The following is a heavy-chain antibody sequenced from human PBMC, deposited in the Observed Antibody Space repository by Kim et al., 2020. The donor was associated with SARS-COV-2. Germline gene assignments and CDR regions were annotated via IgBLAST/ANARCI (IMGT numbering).Heavy chain of an antibody. CDR1: GFIFNNYA. CDR2: ISGSGHLT. D-gene: IGHD6-13*01. Sequence: GGSLRLSCAATGFIFNNYAMTWVRQAPGQVLEWVSSISGSGHLTFFADSVKGRFTISRDNSKNTLYLQMNRLRADDTAVYYCAKGKGSPYYFDYWGRGTLVTVSS. CDR3: AKGKGSPYYFDY. V-gene: IGHV3-23*01. J-gene: IGHJ4*02.